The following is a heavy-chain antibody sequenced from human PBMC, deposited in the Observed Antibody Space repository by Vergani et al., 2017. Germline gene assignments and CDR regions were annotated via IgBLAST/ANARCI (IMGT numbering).Heavy chain of an antibody. Sequence: EVQLVESGGGLVQPGGSLRLSCAASGFTFSSYEMNWVRQAPGKGLEWVSYISSSGSTIYYADSVKGRFTISRDNAKNSLYLQMNSLRAEDTAVYYCATRMQSGDYFDYWGQGTLVTVSS. J-gene: IGHJ4*02. V-gene: IGHV3-48*03. D-gene: IGHD2-8*01. CDR2: ISSSGSTI. CDR3: ATRMQSGDYFDY. CDR1: GFTFSSYE.